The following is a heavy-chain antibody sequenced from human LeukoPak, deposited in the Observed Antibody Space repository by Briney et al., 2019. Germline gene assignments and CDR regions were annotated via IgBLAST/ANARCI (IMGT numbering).Heavy chain of an antibody. CDR3: AKSSGGSYYEYYFDY. D-gene: IGHD1-26*01. V-gene: IGHV3-23*01. CDR1: GFTFSSYA. CDR2: ISGSGGST. Sequence: GGSLRLSCAASGFTFSSYATSWVRQAPGKGLEWVSAISGSGGSTYYADSVKGRFTISRDNSKNTLYLQMNSLRAEDTAVYYCAKSSGGSYYEYYFDYWGQGTLVTVSS. J-gene: IGHJ4*02.